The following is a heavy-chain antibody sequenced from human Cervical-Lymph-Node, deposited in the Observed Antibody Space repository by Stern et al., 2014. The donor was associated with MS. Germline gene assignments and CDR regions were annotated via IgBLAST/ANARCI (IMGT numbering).Heavy chain of an antibody. J-gene: IGHJ5*02. D-gene: IGHD6-13*01. V-gene: IGHV3-66*02. CDR1: GFLVSYNS. CDR3: ARVLAAADTAWFDP. Sequence: EVQLLESGGGVVQPGGSLRLSCAASGFLVSYNSMSWVRQAPGKGLEWVSVIYSGGSTYYADSVKGRFTISRDKSKNTLYLQMNSLRAEDTAVYYCARVLAAADTAWFDPWGQGTLVTVSS. CDR2: IYSGGST.